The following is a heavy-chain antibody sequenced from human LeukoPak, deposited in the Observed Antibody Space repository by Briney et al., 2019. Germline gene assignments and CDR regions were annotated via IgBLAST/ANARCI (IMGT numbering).Heavy chain of an antibody. J-gene: IGHJ3*02. CDR2: IYYSGST. V-gene: IGHV4-59*01. CDR1: GGSISSYY. CDR3: ARDKDYFDSGGAFDI. Sequence: PSETLSLTCTVSGGSISSYYWSWIRQPPGKGLEWIGHIYYSGSTNYNPSLKSRVTMSVDTSKNQFSLKLSSVTAADTAVYYCARDKDYFDSGGAFDIWGQGTMVTVSS. D-gene: IGHD3-22*01.